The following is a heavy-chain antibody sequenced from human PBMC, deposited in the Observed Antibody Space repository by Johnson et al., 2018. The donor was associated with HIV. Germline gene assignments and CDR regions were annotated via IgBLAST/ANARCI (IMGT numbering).Heavy chain of an antibody. CDR1: GFPFEDYA. D-gene: IGHD1-26*01. CDR3: AKDKEIGWELRGNAFDI. V-gene: IGHV3-9*01. Sequence: LLVESGGGLVQPGSSLRLSCAASGFPFEDYAMHWVRQAPGKGLEWVSGISWNSGSMGYADSVKGRFTISRDNAKNSLYLQLNSLRAEDTALYYCAKDKEIGWELRGNAFDIWGQGTMVTVSS. CDR2: ISWNSGSM. J-gene: IGHJ3*02.